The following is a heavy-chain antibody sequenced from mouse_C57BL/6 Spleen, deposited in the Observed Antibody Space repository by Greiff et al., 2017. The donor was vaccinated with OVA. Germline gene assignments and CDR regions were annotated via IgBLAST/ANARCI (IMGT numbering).Heavy chain of an antibody. CDR3: ARSPYSNYEGMDY. J-gene: IGHJ4*01. V-gene: IGHV2-2*01. CDR2: IWSGGST. Sequence: QVHVKQSGPGLVQPSQSLSITCTVSGFSLTSYGVHWVRQSPGKGLEWLGVIWSGGSTDYNAAFISRLSISKDNSKSQVFFKMNSLQADDTAIYYCARSPYSNYEGMDYWGQGTSVTVSS. CDR1: GFSLTSYG. D-gene: IGHD2-5*01.